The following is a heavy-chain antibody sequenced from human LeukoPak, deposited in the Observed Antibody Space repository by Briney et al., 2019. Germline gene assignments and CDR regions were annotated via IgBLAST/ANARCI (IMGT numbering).Heavy chain of an antibody. D-gene: IGHD1-26*01. CDR2: ISWNSGSI. J-gene: IGHJ4*02. V-gene: IGHV3-9*01. CDR3: AKGAQWELLYGFDY. CDR1: GFTFDDYA. Sequence: GRSLRLSCAASGFTFDDYAMHWVRQAPGKGLEWVSGISWNSGSIGYADSVKGRFTISRDNAKNSLYLQMNSLRAEDTALYYCAKGAQWELLYGFDYWGQGTLVTDSS.